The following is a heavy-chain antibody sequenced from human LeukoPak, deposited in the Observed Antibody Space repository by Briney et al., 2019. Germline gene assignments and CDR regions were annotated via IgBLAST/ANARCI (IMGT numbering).Heavy chain of an antibody. J-gene: IGHJ6*02. V-gene: IGHV4-34*01. CDR1: GGSISSYY. CDR3: ARPLGQGNEYGMDV. CDR2: INHSGST. D-gene: IGHD1-1*01. Sequence: SETLSLTCTVSGGSISSYYWSWIRQPPGKGLEWIGEINHSGSTNYNPSLKSRVTISVDTSKNQFSLKLTSVTAADTAVYYCARPLGQGNEYGMDVWGQGTTVTVSS.